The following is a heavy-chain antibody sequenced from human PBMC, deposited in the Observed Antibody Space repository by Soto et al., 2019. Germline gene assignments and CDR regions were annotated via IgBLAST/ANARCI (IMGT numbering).Heavy chain of an antibody. D-gene: IGHD3-22*01. V-gene: IGHV1-69*13. CDR3: ARVIGDYYDSSGYSDY. Sequence: EASVKVSCKASGGTFSSYAISWVRQAPGQGLEWMGGIIPIFGTANYAQKFQGRVTITADESTSTAYMELSSLRSEDTAVYYCARVIGDYYDSSGYSDYWGQGTLVTVSS. CDR2: IIPIFGTA. J-gene: IGHJ4*02. CDR1: GGTFSSYA.